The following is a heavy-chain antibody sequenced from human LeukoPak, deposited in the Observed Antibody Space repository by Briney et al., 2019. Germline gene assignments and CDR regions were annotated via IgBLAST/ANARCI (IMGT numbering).Heavy chain of an antibody. J-gene: IGHJ4*02. CDR1: GFTFSSYS. CDR3: ARDDHDFWSGYYNTDFDY. V-gene: IGHV3-21*01. CDR2: ISSSSSYI. D-gene: IGHD3-3*01. Sequence: GGSLRLSCAASGFTFSSYSMNWVRQAPGKGLEWVSSISSSSSYIYYADSVKGRFTISRDNAKNSLYLQMNSLRAEDTAVYYCARDDHDFWSGYYNTDFDYWGQGTLVTVSS.